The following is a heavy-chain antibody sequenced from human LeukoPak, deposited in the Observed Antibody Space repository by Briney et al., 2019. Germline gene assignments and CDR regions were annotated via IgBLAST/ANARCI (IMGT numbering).Heavy chain of an antibody. CDR3: ARGRIRYGYNQKIFDY. V-gene: IGHV1-8*03. CDR1: GYTFTSYD. CDR2: INPNSGNT. Sequence: ASVKVSCKASGYTFTSYDINWVRQATGQGLEWMGWINPNSGNTGYAQKFQGRDTITRNTSISTAYMELSSLRSEDTAVYYCARGRIRYGYNQKIFDYWGQGTLVTVSS. D-gene: IGHD5-24*01. J-gene: IGHJ4*02.